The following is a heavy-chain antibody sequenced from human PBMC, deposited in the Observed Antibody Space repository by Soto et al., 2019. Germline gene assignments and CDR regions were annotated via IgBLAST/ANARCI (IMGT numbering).Heavy chain of an antibody. D-gene: IGHD2-15*01. V-gene: IGHV3-48*02. Sequence: EVQLVESGGGLVQPGGSLRLSCAASGFTFSSYSMNWVRQAPGKGLEWVSYISSSSSTIYYADSVKGRFTISRDNAKNSLYLQMNSLRDEDTAVYYCARDSCSGGSCYDTDAFDIWGQGTMVTVSS. CDR1: GFTFSSYS. CDR2: ISSSSSTI. CDR3: ARDSCSGGSCYDTDAFDI. J-gene: IGHJ3*02.